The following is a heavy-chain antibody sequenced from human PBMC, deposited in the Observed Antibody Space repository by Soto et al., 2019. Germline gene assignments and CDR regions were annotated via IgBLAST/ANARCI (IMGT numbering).Heavy chain of an antibody. CDR3: ARDVAAAGTYSFEY. D-gene: IGHD6-13*01. V-gene: IGHV4-4*02. J-gene: IGHJ4*02. CDR2: IYHSGTT. Sequence: QVQLQESGPGLVKPSETLSLTCAVSGGSVSGNYWWSWVRQTPGKGLEWIGEIYHSGTTNYTPSLKSRVTISIDKSRNQFSLKLSAVTAADMAVYYCARDVAAAGTYSFEYWGQGTLVTVSA. CDR1: GGSVSGNYW.